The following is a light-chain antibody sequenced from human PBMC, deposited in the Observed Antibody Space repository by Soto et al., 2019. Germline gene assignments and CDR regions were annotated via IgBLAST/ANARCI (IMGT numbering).Light chain of an antibody. CDR3: QQYGSSSWT. J-gene: IGKJ1*01. Sequence: EIVLTQSPGTLSLSPGERATLSCRASQSVSSTYLAWYQQKPGQAPRLLIYGASSRAADIPDRFSGSSSGTDFTLTISRLEPEDVAVYYCQQYGSSSWTFGRGTKVEIK. V-gene: IGKV3-20*01. CDR1: QSVSSTY. CDR2: GAS.